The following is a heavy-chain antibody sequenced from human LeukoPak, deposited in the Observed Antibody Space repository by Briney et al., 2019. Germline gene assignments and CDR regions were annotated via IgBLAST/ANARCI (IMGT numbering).Heavy chain of an antibody. J-gene: IGHJ4*02. Sequence: PGGSLRHSCAASGFTFDDYAMHWVRQAPGKGLEWVSGISWNSGSIGYADSVKGRFTISRDNAKSSLYLQMNSLRAEDTALYYCAKDIAYGSGSYFFDYWGQGTLVTVSS. CDR3: AKDIAYGSGSYFFDY. D-gene: IGHD3-10*01. CDR2: ISWNSGSI. V-gene: IGHV3-9*01. CDR1: GFTFDDYA.